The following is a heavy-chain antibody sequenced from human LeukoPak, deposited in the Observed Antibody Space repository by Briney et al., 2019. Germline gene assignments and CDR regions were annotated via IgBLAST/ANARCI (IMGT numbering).Heavy chain of an antibody. Sequence: ASVKVSCKASGYTFTSYGISWVRQAPGQGLEWMGWISAYNGNTNYAQKLQGRVTMTTDTSTSTAYMELRSLRSDDTAVYYCARVESYGDYDYWYFDLWGRGTLVTVSS. D-gene: IGHD4-17*01. CDR1: GYTFTSYG. J-gene: IGHJ2*01. CDR2: ISAYNGNT. CDR3: ARVESYGDYDYWYFDL. V-gene: IGHV1-18*01.